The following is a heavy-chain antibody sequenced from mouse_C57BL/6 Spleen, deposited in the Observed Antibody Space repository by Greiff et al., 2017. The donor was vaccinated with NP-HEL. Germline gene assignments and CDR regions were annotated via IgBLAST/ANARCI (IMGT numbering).Heavy chain of an antibody. CDR2: IFPGSGST. CDR3: ARGNYGNYPRNYYAMDY. V-gene: IGHV1-75*01. J-gene: IGHJ4*01. D-gene: IGHD2-1*01. Sequence: QVQLQQSGPELVKPGASVKISCKASGYTFTDYYINWVKQRPGQGLEWIGWIFPGSGSTYYNEKFKGKATLTVDKSSSTAYMLLSSLTSEDSAVYFCARGNYGNYPRNYYAMDYWGQGTSVTVSS. CDR1: GYTFTDYY.